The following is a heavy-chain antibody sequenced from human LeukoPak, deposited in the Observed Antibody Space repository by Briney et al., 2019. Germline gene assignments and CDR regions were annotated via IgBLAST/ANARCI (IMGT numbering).Heavy chain of an antibody. CDR2: IYSAGST. J-gene: IGHJ4*02. D-gene: IGHD1-26*01. CDR1: GFTVTTDH. V-gene: IGHV3-53*01. CDR3: ARVWELSFDY. Sequence: PGGSLRLSCAASGFTVTTDHMSWVRQAGGKGLECVSVIYSAGSTSHADSVKGRFTISRDNSKNTVHLQMNSLRAEDTAVYYCARVWELSFDYWGQGTLVTVSS.